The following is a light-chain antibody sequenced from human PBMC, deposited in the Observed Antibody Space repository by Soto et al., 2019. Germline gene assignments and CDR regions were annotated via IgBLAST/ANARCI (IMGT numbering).Light chain of an antibody. Sequence: VLKNSEDTLSLKQGERATLSCRSSQSVTSYLAWYQQRPGQAPRLLIYDASRRATGIPARFSGSGSGADFTLTISSLEPEDFAVYYCQQRSNWPRTFGQGTKVDIK. CDR2: DAS. J-gene: IGKJ1*01. CDR1: QSVTSY. V-gene: IGKV3-11*01. CDR3: QQRSNWPRT.